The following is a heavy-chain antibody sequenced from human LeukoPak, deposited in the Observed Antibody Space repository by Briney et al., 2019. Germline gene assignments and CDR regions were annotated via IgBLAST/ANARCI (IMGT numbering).Heavy chain of an antibody. CDR2: IYYSGST. Sequence: SETLSLTCTVSGGSVISSSYYWGCIRQPPGKGLVGIGSIYYSGSTYYNPSLKIRVTISVDTSKNQLSLKLRSVTCADTAVYYCARDWFGELYFDYWGQGTLVTVSS. V-gene: IGHV4-39*07. J-gene: IGHJ4*02. D-gene: IGHD3-10*01. CDR3: ARDWFGELYFDY. CDR1: GGSVISSSYY.